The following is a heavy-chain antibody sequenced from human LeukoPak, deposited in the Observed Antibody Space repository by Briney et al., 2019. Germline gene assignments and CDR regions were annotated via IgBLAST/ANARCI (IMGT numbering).Heavy chain of an antibody. CDR3: ARGAGSWSFYYFDY. V-gene: IGHV4-39*07. CDR2: IYYSGST. Sequence: KPSETLSLTCTVSGGSISSSSYYWGWIRQPPGKGLEWIGSIYYSGSTNYNPSLKSRVTISVNTSKNQFSLKLSSVTAADTAVYYCARGAGSWSFYYFDYWGQGTLVTVSS. D-gene: IGHD3-16*02. J-gene: IGHJ4*02. CDR1: GGSISSSSYY.